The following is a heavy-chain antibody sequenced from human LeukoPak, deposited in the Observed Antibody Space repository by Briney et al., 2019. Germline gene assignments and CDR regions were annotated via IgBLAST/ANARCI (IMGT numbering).Heavy chain of an antibody. CDR3: ARQAGQMRFDP. Sequence: SETLSLTCTVSDASISTYYWSWIRQSPGKGLGWIGYIYYGESAHYNPSLKSRVTISVDTSKSHFTLRLTSVTAADTAVYYCARQAGQMRFDPWGQGILVTVSS. CDR2: IYYGESA. CDR1: DASISTYY. D-gene: IGHD5-24*01. V-gene: IGHV4-59*08. J-gene: IGHJ5*02.